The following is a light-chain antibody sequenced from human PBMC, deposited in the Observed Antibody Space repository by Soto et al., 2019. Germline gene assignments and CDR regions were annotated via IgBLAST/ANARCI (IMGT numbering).Light chain of an antibody. J-gene: IGKJ5*01. Sequence: EIGMTQSPATLSVSPGERATLSCRASQSVSSNLAWYQQKAGQAPRLLMYGASTRAIGIPGRFSGSGSGTEFTLTISSLQSEDFAVYYCKQYHNWRPFTFGQGTRLEIK. CDR1: QSVSSN. CDR3: KQYHNWRPFT. V-gene: IGKV3-15*01. CDR2: GAS.